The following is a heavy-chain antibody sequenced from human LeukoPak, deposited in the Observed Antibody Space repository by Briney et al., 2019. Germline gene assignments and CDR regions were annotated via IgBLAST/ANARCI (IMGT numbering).Heavy chain of an antibody. CDR2: IKFDGSEK. CDR1: GFTFNSYW. Sequence: GGSLRLSCAASGFTFNSYWMTWVRQAPGKGLEWVANIKFDGSEKYYVDSVKGRFTISRDNAKNSLFLQMNSLRAEDTAVYYCARDYIAAAGGGQGTLVTVSS. D-gene: IGHD6-13*01. CDR3: ARDYIAAAG. V-gene: IGHV3-7*01. J-gene: IGHJ4*02.